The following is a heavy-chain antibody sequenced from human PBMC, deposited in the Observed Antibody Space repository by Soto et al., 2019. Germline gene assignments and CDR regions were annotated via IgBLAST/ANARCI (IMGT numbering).Heavy chain of an antibody. D-gene: IGHD5-12*01. V-gene: IGHV4-59*07. J-gene: IGHJ3*02. CDR3: ARARSGYNIDALVI. CDR1: SDSNRTYP. CDR2: VLKSVLT. Sequence: SDTDPNTCTVSSDSNRTYPRSWKRKPPGKGLEWIGYVLKSVLTNSDPSLTSRVTILLDTSRNQISLRLSSVTAADTDVYYCARARSGYNIDALVIWGQGKMFTV.